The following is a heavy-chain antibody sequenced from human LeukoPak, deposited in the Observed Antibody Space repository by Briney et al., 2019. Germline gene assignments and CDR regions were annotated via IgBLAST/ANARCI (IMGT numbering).Heavy chain of an antibody. V-gene: IGHV3-9*01. CDR3: AEAVSRGGSFDY. CDR2: ISWNSGSI. CDR1: GFTFDDYA. D-gene: IGHD5-12*01. J-gene: IGHJ4*02. Sequence: GRSLRLSCAASGFTFDDYAMHWVRQAPGKGLEWVSGISWNSGSIGYADSVKGRFTISRDNAKNSLYLQMNSLRAEDTALYYCAEAVSRGGSFDYWGQGTLVTVSS.